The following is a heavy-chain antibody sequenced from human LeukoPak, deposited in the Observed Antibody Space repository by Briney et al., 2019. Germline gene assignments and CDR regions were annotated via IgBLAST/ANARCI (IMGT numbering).Heavy chain of an antibody. Sequence: GESLKISCKGSGYSFTNYWIGWVRQMPGKGLEWMGIIYPSDSDTRYSPSFQGQVTISADKSISAAYLHWTSLKASDTAMFYCTRRGLGGSYDYWGQGTLVTVSS. V-gene: IGHV5-51*01. CDR3: TRRGLGGSYDY. CDR2: IYPSDSDT. J-gene: IGHJ4*02. D-gene: IGHD1-26*01. CDR1: GYSFTNYW.